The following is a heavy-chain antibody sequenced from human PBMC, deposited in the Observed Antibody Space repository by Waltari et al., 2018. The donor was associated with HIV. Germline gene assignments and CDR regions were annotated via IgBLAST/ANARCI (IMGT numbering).Heavy chain of an antibody. CDR2: ISYDGSNK. CDR1: GFTFRRYG. V-gene: IGHV3-30*18. Sequence: QVQLVGSGGCVVQPGRSLRLSCAASGFTFRRYGMPWVRQASGKGLEWVAVISYDGSNKYYADSVKGRFTISRDNSKNTLYLQMNSLRAEDTAVYYCAKDTDLTGFFYYYGLDVWGQGTTVTVSS. CDR3: AKDTDLTGFFYYYGLDV. J-gene: IGHJ6*02. D-gene: IGHD3-9*01.